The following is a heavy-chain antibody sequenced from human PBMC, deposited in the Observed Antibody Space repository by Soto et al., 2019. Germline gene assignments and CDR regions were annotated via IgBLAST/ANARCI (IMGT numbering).Heavy chain of an antibody. J-gene: IGHJ4*02. CDR1: GGTFSSYT. D-gene: IGHD3-22*01. CDR2: IIPILGIA. CDR3: ARGGRRNYYDRSGSCDY. V-gene: IGHV1-69*02. Sequence: QVQLVQSGAEVKKPGSSVKVSCKASGGTFSSYTISWVRQAPGQGLEWMGRIIPILGIANYAQKFQGRVTITADQSTSTAYMELRSLRSEDKAVYYCARGGRRNYYDRSGSCDYWGQGTLVTVSS.